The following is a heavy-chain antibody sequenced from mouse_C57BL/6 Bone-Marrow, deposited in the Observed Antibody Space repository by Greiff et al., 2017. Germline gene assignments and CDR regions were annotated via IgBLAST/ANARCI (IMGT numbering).Heavy chain of an antibody. D-gene: IGHD1-1*01. CDR1: GYAFSSYW. Sequence: VQLVESGAELVKPGASVKISCKASGYAFSSYWMNWVKQRPGKGLEWIGQIYPGDGDTNYNGKFKGKATLTADKSSSTAYMQLSSLTSEDSAIDFCATCYYDSHRYAMDYWGQGTSVTVAS. J-gene: IGHJ4*01. V-gene: IGHV1-80*01. CDR3: ATCYYDSHRYAMDY. CDR2: IYPGDGDT.